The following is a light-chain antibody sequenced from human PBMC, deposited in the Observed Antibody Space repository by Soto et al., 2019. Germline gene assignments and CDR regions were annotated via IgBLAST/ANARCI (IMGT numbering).Light chain of an antibody. J-gene: IGKJ1*01. Sequence: DIQMTQSPSTLSASVGDRVTITCRASQSIRGWLAWYQQKPGKAPKLLIYDASSLESGVPSTFSGSGYGTDFTLTISSLQPDDFAPYYCQQYYSYSLTFGQGTKVEIK. CDR3: QQYYSYSLT. CDR1: QSIRGW. CDR2: DAS. V-gene: IGKV1-5*01.